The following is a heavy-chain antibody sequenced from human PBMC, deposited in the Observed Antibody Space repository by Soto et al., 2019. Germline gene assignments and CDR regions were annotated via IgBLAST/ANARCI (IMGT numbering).Heavy chain of an antibody. CDR1: GFTFSDYY. CDR3: ARDQVVRAARPLGGFDLDY. V-gene: IGHV3-11*01. D-gene: IGHD6-6*01. J-gene: IGHJ4*02. Sequence: GGSLRLSCAASGFTFSDYYMSWIRQAPGKGLEWVSYISSSGSTIYYADSVKGRFTISRDNAKNSLYLQMNSLRAEDTAVYYCARDQVVRAARPLGGFDLDYWGQGTLVTVSS. CDR2: ISSSGSTI.